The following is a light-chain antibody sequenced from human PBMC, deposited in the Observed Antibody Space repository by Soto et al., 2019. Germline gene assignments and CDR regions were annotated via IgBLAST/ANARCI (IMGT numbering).Light chain of an antibody. CDR3: QSYDSRLTLRV. CDR1: SSNIGAGYD. V-gene: IGLV1-40*01. Sequence: QSALTQPPSVSGAPGQRVTISCTGSSSNIGAGYDVHWYQQLPGTAPKLLIYGNSNRPSGDPYRFSGSKSGTSASLASTGRQADEEADYYCQSYDSRLTLRVFGTGTKLTVL. J-gene: IGLJ1*01. CDR2: GNS.